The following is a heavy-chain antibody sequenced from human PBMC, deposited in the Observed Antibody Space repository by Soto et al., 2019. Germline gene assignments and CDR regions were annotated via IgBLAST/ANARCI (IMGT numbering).Heavy chain of an antibody. CDR2: IFANGHT. Sequence: SETLSLTCIVSGGTISEKYWNWVRQPPGKGLEWIGLIFANGHTDYNPSLKSRVTISVDATKNQFSLRLTSMTAADTAVHYCVASLAASGLNWLDPWGRGTLVTVSS. V-gene: IGHV4-4*07. CDR1: GGTISEKY. J-gene: IGHJ5*02. D-gene: IGHD6-13*01. CDR3: VASLAASGLNWLDP.